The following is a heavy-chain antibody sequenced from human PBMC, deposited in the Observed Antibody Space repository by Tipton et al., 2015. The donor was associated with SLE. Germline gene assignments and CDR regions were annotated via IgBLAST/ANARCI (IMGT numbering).Heavy chain of an antibody. J-gene: IGHJ3*02. CDR3: ARRDKYYDSSGYPYDAFDI. V-gene: IGHV4-34*01. D-gene: IGHD3-22*01. Sequence: TLSLTCAVYGGSFSGYYWSWIRQPPGKGLEWIGEINHSGSTNYNPSLKSRVTISVDTSKNQFSLKLSSVTAADTAVYYCARRDKYYDSSGYPYDAFDIWGQGTMVTVSS. CDR1: GGSFSGYY. CDR2: INHSGST.